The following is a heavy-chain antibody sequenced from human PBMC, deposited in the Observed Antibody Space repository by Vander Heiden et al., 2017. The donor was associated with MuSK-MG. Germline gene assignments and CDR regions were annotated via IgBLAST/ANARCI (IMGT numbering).Heavy chain of an antibody. Sequence: EVQLVESGGGWVQPGRSLRLSCAASGFPFDDYAMHWVRQAPGKGLEWVSGISWNSGSIGYADSVKGRFTISRDNAKNSLYLQMNSLRAEDTAFYYCAKEDSSGWYFYDYWGQGTLVTVSS. CDR2: ISWNSGSI. CDR3: AKEDSSGWYFYDY. CDR1: GFPFDDYA. V-gene: IGHV3-9*01. D-gene: IGHD6-19*01. J-gene: IGHJ4*02.